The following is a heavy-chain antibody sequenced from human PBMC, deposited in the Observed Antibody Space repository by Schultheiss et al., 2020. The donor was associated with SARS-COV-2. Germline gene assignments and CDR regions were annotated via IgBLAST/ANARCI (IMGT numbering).Heavy chain of an antibody. Sequence: ASVKVSCKASGYTFTSYGISWVRQAPGQGLEWMGWISAYNGNTNYAQKLQGRVTMTTDTSTSTAYMELRSLRAEDTAVYYCATAAIVVPAAMGAFDIWGQGTMVTVS. CDR3: ATAAIVVPAAMGAFDI. D-gene: IGHD2-2*01. V-gene: IGHV1-18*01. CDR1: GYTFTSYG. J-gene: IGHJ3*02. CDR2: ISAYNGNT.